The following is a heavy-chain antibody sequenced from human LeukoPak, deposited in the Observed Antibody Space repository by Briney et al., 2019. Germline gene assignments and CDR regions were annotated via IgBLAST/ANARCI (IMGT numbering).Heavy chain of an antibody. CDR3: ARDGEYQLLSEDYYYYYMDV. D-gene: IGHD2-2*01. CDR1: GDTFSNCT. J-gene: IGHJ6*03. Sequence: SVKVSCKASGDTFSNCTITWVRQAPGLGLEWMGGIIPIFGTANYAQKFQGRVTITTDESTSTAYMELSSLRSEDTAVYYCARDGEYQLLSEDYYYYYMDVWGKGTTVTVSS. CDR2: IIPIFGTA. V-gene: IGHV1-69*05.